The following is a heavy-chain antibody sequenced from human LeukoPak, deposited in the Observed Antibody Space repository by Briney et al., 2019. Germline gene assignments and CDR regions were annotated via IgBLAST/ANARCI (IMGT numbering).Heavy chain of an antibody. V-gene: IGHV3-21*01. D-gene: IGHD1-26*01. Sequence: GGSLRLSSAASGFDFSGYSMSWVRQAPGKGLEWVSSMTSASSYMDYADSVRGRFTISRDNAKNSLYLQMNSLRAEDTAVYYCAKMGVGGVGTYYYYMDVWGKGTTVTVSS. J-gene: IGHJ6*03. CDR2: MTSASSYM. CDR3: AKMGVGGVGTYYYYMDV. CDR1: GFDFSGYS.